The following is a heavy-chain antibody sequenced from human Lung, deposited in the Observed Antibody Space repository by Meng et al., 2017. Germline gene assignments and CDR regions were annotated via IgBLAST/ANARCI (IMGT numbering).Heavy chain of an antibody. CDR1: GFSFTDAW. V-gene: IGHV3-15*01. J-gene: IGHJ4*02. D-gene: IGHD6-13*01. CDR2: IKSNSDGGTT. CDR3: ATGAAAADH. Sequence: EVKLVGSGGGLVKPGGSLGLSCLASGFSFTDAWMSWVRQAPGKGLEWVGRIKSNSDGGTTDYAAPVKGRFTISRDDSKNTLYLQMNSLITEDTAVYFCATGAAAADHWGQGTLVTVSS.